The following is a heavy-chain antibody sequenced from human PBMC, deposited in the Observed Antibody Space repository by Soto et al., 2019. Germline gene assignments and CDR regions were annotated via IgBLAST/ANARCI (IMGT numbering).Heavy chain of an antibody. J-gene: IGHJ6*02. V-gene: IGHV3-15*01. CDR2: IRSKGDGETT. CDR3: TTDQAGGYFYYFGVVV. D-gene: IGHD2-15*01. CDR1: GFTFSSAW. Sequence: PGGSLSLSCAASGFTFSSAWMSWVRQAPGKGLEWVGRIRSKGDGETTDYAAPVRGRFTVSRDDSKNTFFLQMNSLKAEDTAVYYCTTDQAGGYFYYFGVVVWGQGTTVTVSS.